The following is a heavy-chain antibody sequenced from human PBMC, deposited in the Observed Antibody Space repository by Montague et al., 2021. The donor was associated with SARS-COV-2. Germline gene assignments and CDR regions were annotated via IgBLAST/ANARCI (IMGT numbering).Heavy chain of an antibody. J-gene: IGHJ6*02. V-gene: IGHV4-34*01. CDR1: GGSFSGYY. Sequence: SETLSLTYAVYGGSFSGYYWSWIRQPAGKGLEWIGEINHSGSTNYNPSLKSRVTISVDTSKNQFSLKLSSVTAADTAVYYCARGRRILLWFGELLSGGDYYGMDVWGQGTTVTVSS. CDR3: ARGRRILLWFGELLSGGDYYGMDV. D-gene: IGHD3-10*01. CDR2: INHSGST.